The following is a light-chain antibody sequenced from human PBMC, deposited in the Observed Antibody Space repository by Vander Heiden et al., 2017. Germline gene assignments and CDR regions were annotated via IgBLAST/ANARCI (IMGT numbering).Light chain of an antibody. V-gene: IGKV3-11*01. CDR3: QQRSNCPLT. CDR1: QRFSSY. Sequence: IVFTQSPSTLSVAPGERATLSCRASQRFSSYLAWYQQKPGQAPRLLIYDASNRATGIPARFSGSGSGTDFTLTISSLEPEDFAVYYCQQRSNCPLTFGGGTKVEIK. J-gene: IGKJ4*01. CDR2: DAS.